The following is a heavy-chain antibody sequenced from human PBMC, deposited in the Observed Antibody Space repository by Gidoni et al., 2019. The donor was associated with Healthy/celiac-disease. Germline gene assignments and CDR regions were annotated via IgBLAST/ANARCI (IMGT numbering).Heavy chain of an antibody. D-gene: IGHD3-22*01. CDR1: GFTFSSYA. CDR3: AKIYRTYYYDSSGYYF. Sequence: EVQLLESGGGLVQPGGSLRLSCAASGFTFSSYAMSWVRQAPGKGLEWVSAISGSGGSTYYADSVKGRFTISRDNSKNTLYLQMNSLRAEDTAVYYCAKIYRTYYYDSSGYYFWGQGTLVTVSS. CDR2: ISGSGGST. V-gene: IGHV3-23*01. J-gene: IGHJ4*02.